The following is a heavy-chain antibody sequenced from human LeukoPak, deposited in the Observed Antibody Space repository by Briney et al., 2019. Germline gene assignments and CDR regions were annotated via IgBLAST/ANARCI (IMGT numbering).Heavy chain of an antibody. D-gene: IGHD3-10*01. J-gene: IGHJ4*02. CDR3: ARGTSYYASGSYPDFDY. V-gene: IGHV1-8*03. CDR2: VNPNSGNT. Sequence: GASVKVSCKASGYTFANYEIHWVRQATGRGLEWMAWVNPNSGNTNYAQKFQGRATVTRNTFISTAYMELGSLGFEDTAVYYCARGTSYYASGSYPDFDYWGQGTLVTVSS. CDR1: GYTFANYE.